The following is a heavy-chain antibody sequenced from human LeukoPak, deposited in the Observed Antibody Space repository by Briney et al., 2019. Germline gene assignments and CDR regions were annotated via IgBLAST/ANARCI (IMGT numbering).Heavy chain of an antibody. V-gene: IGHV3-7*01. D-gene: IGHD5-12*01. CDR2: ISQDVSHK. CDR3: ARVGYNGWNFEN. CDR1: AFTFSSYW. J-gene: IGHJ4*02. Sequence: GGSLRLSCAASAFTFSSYWMSWVRQAPGKGLQSVAYISQDVSHKYYVDSVKGRFTISRDNAKNSLHLEMNSLRAEDTALYYCARVGYNGWNFENWGQGTLVTVSS.